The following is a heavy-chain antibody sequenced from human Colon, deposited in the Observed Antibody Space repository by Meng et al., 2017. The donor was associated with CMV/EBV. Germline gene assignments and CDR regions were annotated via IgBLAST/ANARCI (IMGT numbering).Heavy chain of an antibody. CDR3: ARDPSGSRVPFDY. CDR2: MNSNSGAS. CDR1: AYTFRGDH. V-gene: IGHV1-2*02. Sequence: GRVGVEVKKAVAAVKVICQASAYTFRGDHIHWVRQAPGLRLEWMGWMNSNSGASVFAQEFQGRFTMTRDTSFTTVYMELSSLRSDDTAGYYCARDPSGSRVPFDYWGQGSLVTVSS. J-gene: IGHJ4*02. D-gene: IGHD2-15*01.